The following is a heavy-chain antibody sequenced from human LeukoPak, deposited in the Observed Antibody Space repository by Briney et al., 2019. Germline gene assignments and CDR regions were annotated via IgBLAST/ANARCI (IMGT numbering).Heavy chain of an antibody. V-gene: IGHV3-23*01. Sequence: GGSLRLSCAASGFTFSSYAMSWVRQAPGRGLEWVSAISGSGGSTYYADSVKGRFTISRDNSKNTLYLQMNSLRAEDTAVYYCAKGQQWLVRYYFDYWGQGTLVTVSS. J-gene: IGHJ4*02. CDR2: ISGSGGST. D-gene: IGHD6-19*01. CDR3: AKGQQWLVRYYFDY. CDR1: GFTFSSYA.